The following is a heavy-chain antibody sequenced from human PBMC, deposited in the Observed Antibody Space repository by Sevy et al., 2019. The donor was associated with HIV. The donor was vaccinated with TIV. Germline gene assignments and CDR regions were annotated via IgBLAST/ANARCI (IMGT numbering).Heavy chain of an antibody. D-gene: IGHD6-13*01. V-gene: IGHV3-23*01. CDR3: AKKMGGGSGMAFLVDY. J-gene: IGHJ4*02. CDR2: ISGTGDYT. CDR1: GFTFSSFA. Sequence: GGSLRLSCAASGFTFSSFAMGWVRQAPGKGLDWISVISGTGDYTYYADSVKGRFTISRDNSKNTLFLQINSLRAEDTAIFYCAKKMGGGSGMAFLVDYWGQGILVTVSS.